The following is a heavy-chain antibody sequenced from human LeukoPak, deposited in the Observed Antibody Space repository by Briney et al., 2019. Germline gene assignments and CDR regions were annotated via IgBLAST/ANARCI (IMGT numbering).Heavy chain of an antibody. CDR3: AKDWGVSGWYNWFDS. Sequence: GGFLRLSCAASGFTFSSYAMSWVRQAPGKGLEWVAMISHDGNVEFYLDSVKGRFTISRDNSKNTLYLQMNSLTTDDTAIYYCAKDWGVSGWYNWFDSWGQGTQVTVSS. CDR1: GFTFSSYA. D-gene: IGHD6-19*01. J-gene: IGHJ5*01. CDR2: ISHDGNVE. V-gene: IGHV3-30*18.